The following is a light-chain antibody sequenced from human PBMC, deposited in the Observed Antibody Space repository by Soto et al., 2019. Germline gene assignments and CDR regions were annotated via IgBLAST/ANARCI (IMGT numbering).Light chain of an antibody. CDR1: QSVSSRY. CDR3: QHYNSYSEA. J-gene: IGKJ1*01. Sequence: DIVLTQSRVTPVLSLGQRGTLSCRASQSVSSRYVAWSQQKPGQAPRLLIYGAPSRATGIPDRCSGRGSGTDFTLTISSLEPEDFATYYCQHYNSYSEAFGQGTKVDIK. CDR2: GAP. V-gene: IGKV3-20*01.